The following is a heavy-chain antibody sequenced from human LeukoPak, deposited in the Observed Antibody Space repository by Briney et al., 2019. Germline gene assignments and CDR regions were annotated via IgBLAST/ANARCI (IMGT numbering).Heavy chain of an antibody. Sequence: PGGSLRLSCAASGFTFSSYSMNWVRQAPGKGLEWVSSISSSSSYMYYADSVKGRFTISRDNAKNSLYLQMNSLRAEDTAVYYCARDLCRGHDAAAGFNDYWGQGTLVTVSS. D-gene: IGHD6-13*01. CDR1: GFTFSSYS. CDR2: ISSSSSYM. J-gene: IGHJ4*02. CDR3: ARDLCRGHDAAAGFNDY. V-gene: IGHV3-21*01.